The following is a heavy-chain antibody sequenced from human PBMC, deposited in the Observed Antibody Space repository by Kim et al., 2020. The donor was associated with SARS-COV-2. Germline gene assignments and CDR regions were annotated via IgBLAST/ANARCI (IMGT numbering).Heavy chain of an antibody. CDR2: INHSGST. CDR1: GGSFSGYY. CDR3: ARWARLVAANYGMDV. Sequence: SETLSLTCAVYGGSFSGYYWSWIRQPPGKGLEWIGEINHSGSTNYNPSLKSRVTISVDTSKNQFSLKLSSVTAADTAVYYCARWARLVAANYGMDVWGQGTTVTVSS. V-gene: IGHV4-34*01. D-gene: IGHD2-15*01. J-gene: IGHJ6*02.